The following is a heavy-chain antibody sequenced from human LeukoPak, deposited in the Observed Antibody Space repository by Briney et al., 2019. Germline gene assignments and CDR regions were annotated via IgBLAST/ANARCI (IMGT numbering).Heavy chain of an antibody. J-gene: IGHJ4*02. V-gene: IGHV1-18*01. Sequence: ASVKVSCKASGYTFTNYGISWVRQAPGQGLEWMGWISAYNGNTNYAQKFQGRVTMTTDTSTSTAYMELSSLRSEDTAVYYCARARLGGYDYGVDYWGQGTLVTVSS. CDR2: ISAYNGNT. CDR1: GYTFTNYG. CDR3: ARARLGGYDYGVDY. D-gene: IGHD5-12*01.